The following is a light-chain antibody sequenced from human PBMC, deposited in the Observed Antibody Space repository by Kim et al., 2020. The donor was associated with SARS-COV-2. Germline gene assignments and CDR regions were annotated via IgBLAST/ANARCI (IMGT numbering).Light chain of an antibody. V-gene: IGKV1D-12*01. CDR3: QQAHGFPAT. CDR2: AAS. Sequence: DILMTQSPASVSASVGYRVTITCRASHHINNWVTWYQQKPGKAPKVLIYAASNLERGVPARFSGSGFGTDFALTISSLQPEDFGNYYCQQAHGFPATFGQGTRLEIK. CDR1: HHINNW. J-gene: IGKJ5*01.